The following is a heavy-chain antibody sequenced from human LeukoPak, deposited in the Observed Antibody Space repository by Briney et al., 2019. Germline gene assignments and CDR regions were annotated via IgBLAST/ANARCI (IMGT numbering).Heavy chain of an antibody. CDR1: GLRIRHNS. J-gene: IGHJ3*02. Sequence: GGSLRLACVASGLRIRHNSMNWVRQAPGKGLEWVAYISTTVSTTYYADSLKGRFTIARDNDKNSLYLQMDSLKTEDTAVYFCARDSYGGWDAFDMWGQGTRVIVSS. CDR3: ARDSYGGWDAFDM. CDR2: ISTTVSTT. D-gene: IGHD2-15*01. V-gene: IGHV3-48*01.